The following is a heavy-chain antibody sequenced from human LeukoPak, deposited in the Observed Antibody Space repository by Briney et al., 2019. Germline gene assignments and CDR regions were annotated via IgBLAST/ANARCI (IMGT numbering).Heavy chain of an antibody. CDR2: IYSSGST. V-gene: IGHV4-59*08. CDR3: ARAAHDYVWGSYHGMDV. D-gene: IGHD3-16*02. Sequence: SETLSLTCTVSGGSISNSYWSWVRQPPGKGLEWIGHIYSSGSTTYSPSLKSRVTMSVDTSKNQFSLKLTSVTAADTAVYYCARAAHDYVWGSYHGMDVWGQGTTVTVSS. CDR1: GGSISNSY. J-gene: IGHJ6*02.